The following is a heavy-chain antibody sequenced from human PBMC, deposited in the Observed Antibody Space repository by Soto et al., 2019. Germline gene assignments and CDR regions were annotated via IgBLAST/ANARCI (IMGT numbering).Heavy chain of an antibody. J-gene: IGHJ5*02. CDR2: INHSGST. CDR3: ARGELLWFGELLWGSS. CDR1: GGSFGGYY. Sequence: SETLSLTCAVYGGSFGGYYWSWIRQPPGKGLEWIGEINHSGSTNYNPSLKSRVTISVDTSKNQFSLKLSSVTAADTAVYYCARGELLWFGELLWGSSWGQGTLVTVS. D-gene: IGHD3-10*01. V-gene: IGHV4-34*01.